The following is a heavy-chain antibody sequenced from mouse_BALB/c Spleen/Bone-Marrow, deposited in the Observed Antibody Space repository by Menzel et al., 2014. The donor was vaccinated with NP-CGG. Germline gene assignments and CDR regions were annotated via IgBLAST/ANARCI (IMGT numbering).Heavy chain of an antibody. V-gene: IGHV1-63*01. CDR1: GYAITNYW. Sequence: QVQLQQSGTELVRPGTSVKISCKASGYAITNYWLGWVKQRPGHGLEWIGDIYPGSGNTYYNEKFKGKVTLTADKSSSTAYMQLSGLTSEDSAVYFCTRRRSLDYWGQGTTLTVSS. CDR2: IYPGSGNT. CDR3: TRRRSLDY. J-gene: IGHJ2*01.